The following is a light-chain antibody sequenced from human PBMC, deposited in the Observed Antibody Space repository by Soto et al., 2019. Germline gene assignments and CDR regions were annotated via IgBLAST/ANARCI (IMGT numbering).Light chain of an antibody. CDR2: DAS. CDR1: QTITTE. CDR3: QQRHSWPRT. Sequence: DIVFTQSPATLSFSPGERATLAFRASQTITTELARYQQKPGQPPRLLIYDASNRATGIPARFSGSGSGTDFTLTISSLEPDDFVVYYCQQRHSWPRTFGQGTKVDIK. J-gene: IGKJ1*01. V-gene: IGKV3-11*01.